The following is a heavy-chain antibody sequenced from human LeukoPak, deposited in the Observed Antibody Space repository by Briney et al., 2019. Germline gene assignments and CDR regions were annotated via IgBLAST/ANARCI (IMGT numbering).Heavy chain of an antibody. V-gene: IGHV1-69*06. J-gene: IGHJ5*02. CDR3: ARARRYSSSRYELHWFDP. CDR1: GGTFSSYA. Sequence: GASVKVSCKASGGTFSSYAISWVRQAPGQGLEWMGGIIPIFGTANYAQKFQGRVTITADKSTSTAYMELSSLRSEDTAVYYCARARRYSSSRYELHWFDPWGQGTLVTVSS. D-gene: IGHD6-13*01. CDR2: IIPIFGTA.